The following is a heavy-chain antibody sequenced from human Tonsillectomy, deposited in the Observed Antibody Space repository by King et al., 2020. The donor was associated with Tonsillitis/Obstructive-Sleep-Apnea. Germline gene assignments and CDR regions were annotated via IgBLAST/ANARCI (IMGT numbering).Heavy chain of an antibody. CDR3: ARDAGYCTTTTCYKPLDS. V-gene: IGHV1-69*04. J-gene: IGHJ4*02. D-gene: IGHD2-2*02. CDR2: IIPILDIT. CDR1: GDTFTYYG. Sequence: QLVQSGAEVKKPGSSVKVSCKASGDTFTYYGISWVRQAPGQGLAWMGRIIPILDITNYAQKFQGRVTITADTSTSTAYMELSSLRSEDTAVYYCARDAGYCTTTTCYKPLDSWGQGTLVTVSS.